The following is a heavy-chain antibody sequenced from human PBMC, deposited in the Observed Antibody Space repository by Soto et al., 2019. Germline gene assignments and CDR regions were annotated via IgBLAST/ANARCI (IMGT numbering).Heavy chain of an antibody. J-gene: IGHJ4*02. CDR2: VTTDGSGT. D-gene: IGHD2-15*01. CDR3: VRDVRYHNDPTFDY. V-gene: IGHV3-74*01. CDR1: GFSFSDLW. Sequence: EVQLVESGGGLVQPGGSLRLSCAASGFSFSDLWMHWVRQAPGKGLVWVSRVTTDGSGTAYADSVKGRFTISRDNAKNMVYLQMNNLRVEDTAVYYCVRDVRYHNDPTFDYWGQGTLVTVSS.